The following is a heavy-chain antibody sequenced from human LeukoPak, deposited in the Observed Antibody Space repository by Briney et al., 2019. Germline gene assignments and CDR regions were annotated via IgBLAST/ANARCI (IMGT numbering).Heavy chain of an antibody. CDR2: IIPILGIA. J-gene: IGHJ3*02. CDR3: ARARDPLLEMATISDAFDI. Sequence: ASVKVSCKASGGTFSSYTISWVRQAPGQGLEWMGRIIPILGIANYAQKFQGRVTITADESTSTAYMELSSLRSEDTAVYYCARARDPLLEMATISDAFDIWGQGTMVTVSS. D-gene: IGHD5-24*01. V-gene: IGHV1-69*02. CDR1: GGTFSSYT.